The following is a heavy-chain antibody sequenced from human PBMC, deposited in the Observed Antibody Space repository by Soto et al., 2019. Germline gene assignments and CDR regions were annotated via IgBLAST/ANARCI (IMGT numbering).Heavy chain of an antibody. CDR3: GRGREERLYSNYYMDD. Sequence: PSETLSLTCTVSGGSISSYYWSWIRQPPGKGLEWIGYIYYSGSTNYNPSLKSRVTISVDTSKNQFSLKLSSVTAADTAVYYCGRGREERLYSNYYMDDWGKGTTVTVSS. CDR1: GGSISSYY. CDR2: IYYSGST. V-gene: IGHV4-59*01. D-gene: IGHD1-1*01. J-gene: IGHJ6*03.